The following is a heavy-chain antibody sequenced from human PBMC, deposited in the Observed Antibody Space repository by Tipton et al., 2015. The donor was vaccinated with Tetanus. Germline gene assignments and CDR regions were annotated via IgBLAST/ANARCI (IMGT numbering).Heavy chain of an antibody. D-gene: IGHD3-10*01. J-gene: IGHJ5*02. CDR2: VYHSGAT. V-gene: IGHV4-61*05. CDR1: GSSIRGSGHY. CDR3: ASHHQYDIHGSPIPFDP. Sequence: GLVKPSETLSLTCTVSGSSIRGSGHYWTWIRQPPGKEPEWVGYVYHSGATNYHPSLKSPLTLSVDTSKTCLSLKLTSVTAADTAVYYCASHHQYDIHGSPIPFDPWGQGTVVTVSS.